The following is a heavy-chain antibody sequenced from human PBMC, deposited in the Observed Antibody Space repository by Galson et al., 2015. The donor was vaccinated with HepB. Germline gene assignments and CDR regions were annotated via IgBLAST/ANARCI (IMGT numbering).Heavy chain of an antibody. V-gene: IGHV3-21*01. CDR3: ARDYYDSSGYYRADDAFDI. CDR1: GFTFGSYS. J-gene: IGHJ3*02. CDR2: ISSSSSYI. D-gene: IGHD3-22*01. Sequence: SLRLSCAASGFTFGSYSMNWVRQAPGKGLEWVSSISSSSSYIYYADSVKGRFTISRDNAKNSLYLQMNSLRAEDTAVYYCARDYYDSSGYYRADDAFDIWGQGTMVTVSS.